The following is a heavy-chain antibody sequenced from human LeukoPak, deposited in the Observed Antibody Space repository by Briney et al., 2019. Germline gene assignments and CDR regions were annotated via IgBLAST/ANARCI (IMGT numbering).Heavy chain of an antibody. CDR2: INHSGST. Sequence: SETLSLTCAVYGGSFSGYYWSWIRQPPGKGLEWIGEINHSGSTNYNPSLKSRVTISVDTSKNQFSLKLSSVTAADTAVYYCARVSDPGYYYYMDVWGKGTTVTVSS. V-gene: IGHV4-34*01. CDR1: GGSFSGYY. J-gene: IGHJ6*03. CDR3: ARVSDPGYYYYMDV.